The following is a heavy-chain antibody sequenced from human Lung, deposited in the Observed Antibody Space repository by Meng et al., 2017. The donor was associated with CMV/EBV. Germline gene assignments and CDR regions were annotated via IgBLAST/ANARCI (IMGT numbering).Heavy chain of an antibody. CDR2: IYYSGST. J-gene: IGHJ6*02. Sequence: SETXSLXXTVSGGSISSSSYYWGWIRQPPGKGLEWIGSIYYSGSTYYNPSLKSRVTISVDTSKNQFSLKLSSVTAADTAVYYCARIFWSGYSPAEYYYGMDVWGQGXTVTVSS. CDR1: GGSISSSSYY. CDR3: ARIFWSGYSPAEYYYGMDV. D-gene: IGHD3-3*01. V-gene: IGHV4-39*01.